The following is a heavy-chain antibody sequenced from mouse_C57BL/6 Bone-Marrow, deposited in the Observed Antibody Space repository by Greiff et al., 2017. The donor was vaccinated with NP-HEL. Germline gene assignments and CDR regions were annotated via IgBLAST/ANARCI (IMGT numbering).Heavy chain of an antibody. J-gene: IGHJ3*01. CDR1: GYTFTSYG. V-gene: IGHV1-81*01. D-gene: IGHD2-3*01. CDR2: IYPRSGNS. CDR3: ARSIYDGYYPAWFAY. Sequence: QVQLKESGAELARPGASVKLSCKASGYTFTSYGISWVKQRTGPGLEWIGEIYPRSGNSYYNEKFKGKATLTADKSSSTAYMELRSLTSEDSAVYFCARSIYDGYYPAWFAYWGQGTLVTVSA.